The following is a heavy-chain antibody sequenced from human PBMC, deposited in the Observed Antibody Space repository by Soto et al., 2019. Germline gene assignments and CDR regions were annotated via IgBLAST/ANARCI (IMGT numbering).Heavy chain of an antibody. Sequence: QVQLQESGPGLVEPSETLSLTCTVSGASISSYFWTWIRQPAGKGLDWIGRISTSGTTNSNPSLKSRVTMSVDKSKNHFSLNLSSVTAADTAVYYCAREAGPDRWFDPWGQGNLVTVSS. CDR1: GASISSYF. CDR3: AREAGPDRWFDP. J-gene: IGHJ5*02. D-gene: IGHD6-19*01. V-gene: IGHV4-4*07. CDR2: ISTSGTT.